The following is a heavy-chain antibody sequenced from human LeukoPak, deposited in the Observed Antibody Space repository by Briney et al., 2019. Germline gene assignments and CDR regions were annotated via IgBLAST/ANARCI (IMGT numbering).Heavy chain of an antibody. V-gene: IGHV4-39*07. CDR1: GGSISSSGYY. Sequence: PAETLSLTCTASGGSISSSGYYWGWIRQPPGKGLEWIASINYSGTTYYNPSLKSRVTISEDRSKNQFSLKLSSVTAADTAMYYCACYYDSSGYRFDYWGHGALVTVSS. J-gene: IGHJ4*01. CDR3: ACYYDSSGYRFDY. D-gene: IGHD3-22*01. CDR2: INYSGTT.